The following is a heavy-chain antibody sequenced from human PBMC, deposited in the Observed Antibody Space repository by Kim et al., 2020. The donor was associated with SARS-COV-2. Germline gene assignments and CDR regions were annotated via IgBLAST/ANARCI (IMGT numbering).Heavy chain of an antibody. D-gene: IGHD5-12*01. CDR3: AKALKGGCFDY. V-gene: IGHV3-43*01. CDR2: T. Sequence: TYYADAVKGRFNITRNNSKNSLYLQMHRLRTEDTALYYCAKALKGGCFDYWGQGTLVTVSS. J-gene: IGHJ4*02.